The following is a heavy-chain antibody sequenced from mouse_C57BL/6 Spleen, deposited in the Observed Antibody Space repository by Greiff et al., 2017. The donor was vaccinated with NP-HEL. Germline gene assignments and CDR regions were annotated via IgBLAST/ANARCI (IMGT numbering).Heavy chain of an antibody. CDR3: ARERHDYYGSHNGYFDY. CDR1: GFSLTSYG. J-gene: IGHJ2*01. CDR2: IWSDGST. Sequence: QVQLKESGPGLVAPSQSLSITCTVSGFSLTSYGVHWVRQPPGKGLEWLVVIWSDGSTTYNSALKSRLSISKDNSKSQVFLKMNSLQTDDTAMYYCARERHDYYGSHNGYFDYWGQGTTLTVSS. D-gene: IGHD1-1*01. V-gene: IGHV2-6*03.